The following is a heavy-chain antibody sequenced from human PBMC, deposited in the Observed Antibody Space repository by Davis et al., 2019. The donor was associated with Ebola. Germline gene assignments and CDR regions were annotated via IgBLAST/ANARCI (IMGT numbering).Heavy chain of an antibody. CDR3: AKNDHYSNQGDAFDI. D-gene: IGHD4-11*01. V-gene: IGHV3-23*01. Sequence: GESLKISCAASGFTFSSYAMSWVRQAPGKGLEWVSAISGSGGSTYYADSVKGRFTISRDNSKNTLYLQMNSLRAEDTAVYYCAKNDHYSNQGDAFDIWGQGTMVTVSS. J-gene: IGHJ3*02. CDR2: ISGSGGST. CDR1: GFTFSSYA.